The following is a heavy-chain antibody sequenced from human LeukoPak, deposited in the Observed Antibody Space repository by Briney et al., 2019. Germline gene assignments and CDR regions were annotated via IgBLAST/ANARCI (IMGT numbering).Heavy chain of an antibody. Sequence: GGSLRLSCAASGYTFSNYAMTWVRQAPGKGLEWVSAISGSDGSTYYSDSVTGRFSISRDNAKNTLYLQMTSLTTDATAVYYCAKAVYFFWSVYQFALGAQGPVATVSS. J-gene: IGHJ4*02. CDR1: GYTFSNYA. CDR3: AKAVYFFWSVYQFAL. D-gene: IGHD3-3*01. V-gene: IGHV3-23*01. CDR2: ISGSDGST.